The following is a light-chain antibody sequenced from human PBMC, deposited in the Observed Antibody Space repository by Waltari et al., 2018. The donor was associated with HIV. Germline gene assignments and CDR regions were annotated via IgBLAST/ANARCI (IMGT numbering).Light chain of an antibody. CDR3: QSYDISLSGWV. J-gene: IGLJ3*02. V-gene: IGLV1-40*01. CDR2: GNT. CDR1: SSNIGAGYD. Sequence: QSVLTQPPSVSWAPGQRVTISCTGSSSNIGAGYDVHWYQQFPGTAPKVLIYGNTYRPSGVPDRFSGSKSGSSASLLITGLQAEDDADYYCQSYDISLSGWVFGGGTKLTVL.